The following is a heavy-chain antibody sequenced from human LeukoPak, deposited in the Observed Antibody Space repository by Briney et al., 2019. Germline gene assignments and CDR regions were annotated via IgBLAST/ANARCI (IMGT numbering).Heavy chain of an antibody. V-gene: IGHV3-11*01. CDR2: ISSSGSTI. J-gene: IGHJ4*02. CDR3: AREMEGDYGSGTFFDH. Sequence: GGSLRLSCAASEFFFSDYYMSWIRQAPGKGLEWVSYISSSGSTIYYADSVKGRFTISRDNAKNSLYLQMNSLRAEDTAVYYRAREMEGDYGSGTFFDHWGQGNMVTVSS. D-gene: IGHD3-10*01. CDR1: EFFFSDYY.